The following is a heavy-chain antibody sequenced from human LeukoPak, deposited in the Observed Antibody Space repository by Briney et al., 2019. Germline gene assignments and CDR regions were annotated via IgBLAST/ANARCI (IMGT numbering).Heavy chain of an antibody. CDR2: IYSGGST. D-gene: IGHD1-26*01. J-gene: IGHJ4*02. CDR1: GFTISENY. V-gene: IGHV3-66*01. Sequence: GGSLRLSCAASGFTISENYMAWVRQAPGKGLEWVSVIYSGGSTYHVDSVKGRFTISRDDSKNTLFLQMNSLGAEDTAVYYCARAPRELGSYFYFDCWGQGALVTVPS. CDR3: ARAPRELGSYFYFDC.